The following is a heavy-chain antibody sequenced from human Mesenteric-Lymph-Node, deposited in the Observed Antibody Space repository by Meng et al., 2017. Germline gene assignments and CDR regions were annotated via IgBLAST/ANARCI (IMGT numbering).Heavy chain of an antibody. CDR2: IYYSGST. J-gene: IGHJ4*02. Sequence: QVQLQESGPGLVKPSQTLSLTCTVSGGSISSGGFYWSWIRQHPGKGLEWIGYIYYSGSTYCNPSLRSRVAISIDTSKNQFSLKLSSVTAADAAVYYCGRDQGRELINHWGQGALVTVFS. D-gene: IGHD1-7*01. CDR1: GGSISSGGFY. CDR3: GRDQGRELINH. V-gene: IGHV4-31*03.